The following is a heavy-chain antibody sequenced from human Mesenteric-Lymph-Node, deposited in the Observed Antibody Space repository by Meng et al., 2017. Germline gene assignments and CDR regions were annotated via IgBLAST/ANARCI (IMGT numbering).Heavy chain of an antibody. Sequence: ASVKVSCKVSGGTFSSYAISWVRQAPGQGLEWMGWINPNSGGTNYAQKFQGRVTMTRDTSISTAYMELSRLRSDDTAVYYCARLRRMYYGMDVWGQGTTVTVSS. CDR2: INPNSGGT. D-gene: IGHD3-16*01. J-gene: IGHJ6*02. CDR1: GGTFSSYA. V-gene: IGHV1-2*02. CDR3: ARLRRMYYGMDV.